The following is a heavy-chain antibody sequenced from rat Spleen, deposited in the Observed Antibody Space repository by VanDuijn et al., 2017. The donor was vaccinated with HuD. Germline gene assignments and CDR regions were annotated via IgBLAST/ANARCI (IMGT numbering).Heavy chain of an antibody. D-gene: IGHD1-11*01. Sequence: EVQLVESGGGLVQPGRSIKLSCAASGFTFSNYDMAWVRQAPTKGLEWVASITYDVTTTYYPDSVKGRFTISRDNAKSTLYLQMISLRSEDTATYYCTAGGGYWDYWGQGVMVTVSS. V-gene: IGHV5-20*01. CDR3: TAGGGYWDY. CDR1: GFTFSNYD. J-gene: IGHJ2*01. CDR2: ITYDVTTT.